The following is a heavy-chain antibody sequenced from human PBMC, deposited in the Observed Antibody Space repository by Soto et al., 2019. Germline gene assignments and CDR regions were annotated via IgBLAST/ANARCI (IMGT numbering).Heavy chain of an antibody. D-gene: IGHD6-13*01. V-gene: IGHV3-21*01. Sequence: GGSLRLSCAASGFTFSSYSMNWVRQAPGKGLEWVSSISSSSSYIYYADSVKGRFTISRDNAKNSLYLQMNSLRAEDTAVYYCARAPGSSSWIYYFDYWGQGTLVTVSS. J-gene: IGHJ4*02. CDR3: ARAPGSSSWIYYFDY. CDR1: GFTFSSYS. CDR2: ISSSSSYI.